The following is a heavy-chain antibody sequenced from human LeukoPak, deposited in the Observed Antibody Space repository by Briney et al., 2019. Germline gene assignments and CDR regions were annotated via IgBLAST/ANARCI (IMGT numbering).Heavy chain of an antibody. CDR2: ISASGGNT. V-gene: IGHV3-23*01. CDR1: GFIFRNYA. CDR3: AKVPGSSWYYFDY. Sequence: HPGGSLRLSCVASGFIFRNYAMSWVRQAPGKGLEWVSAISASGGNTYYADSVKGRFTISRDNSKNTLHLQMNSLRAEDTAVYYCAKVPGSSWYYFDYWGQGTLVTVSS. J-gene: IGHJ4*02. D-gene: IGHD6-13*01.